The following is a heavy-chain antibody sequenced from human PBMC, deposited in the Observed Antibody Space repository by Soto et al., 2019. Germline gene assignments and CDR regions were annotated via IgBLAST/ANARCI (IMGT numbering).Heavy chain of an antibody. V-gene: IGHV3-9*01. CDR1: GFTFDDYA. Sequence: GGSLRLSCAASGFTFDDYAMHWVRQAPGKGLEWVSGISWNSGSIGYADSVKGRFTISRDNAKNSLYLQMNSLRAEDTALYYCATGVPAPPSVSSYYYYMDVWGKGTTVTVSS. CDR3: ATGVPAPPSVSSYYYYMDV. J-gene: IGHJ6*03. D-gene: IGHD2-2*01. CDR2: ISWNSGSI.